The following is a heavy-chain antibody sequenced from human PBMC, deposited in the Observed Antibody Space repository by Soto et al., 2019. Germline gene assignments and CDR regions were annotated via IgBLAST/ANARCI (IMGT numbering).Heavy chain of an antibody. J-gene: IGHJ4*02. CDR2: ITNSGDST. CDR3: AKPGRIN. D-gene: IGHD3-10*01. Sequence: EVQLLESGGGLVQPGGSLRLSCAASGFTFNNYVKSWVRQAPGKGLKWVSAITNSGDSTYYADSVKGRFIISRDNSKNMLYLEMNSLRAEDTAMYYCAKPGRINWGQGTLVTVS. CDR1: GFTFNNYV. V-gene: IGHV3-23*01.